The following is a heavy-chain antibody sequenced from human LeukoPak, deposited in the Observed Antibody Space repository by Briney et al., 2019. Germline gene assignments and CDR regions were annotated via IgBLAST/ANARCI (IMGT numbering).Heavy chain of an antibody. V-gene: IGHV4-34*01. J-gene: IGHJ4*02. CDR2: INHSGST. D-gene: IGHD1-1*01. CDR1: GGSFSGYY. CDR3: ARDSGTTGTRWDY. Sequence: SETLSLTCAVYGGSFSGYYWSWIRQPPGKGLEWIGEINHSGSTNYNPSLKSRVTISVDTSKNQFSLKLSSVTAADTAVYYCARDSGTTGTRWDYWGQGTLVTVSS.